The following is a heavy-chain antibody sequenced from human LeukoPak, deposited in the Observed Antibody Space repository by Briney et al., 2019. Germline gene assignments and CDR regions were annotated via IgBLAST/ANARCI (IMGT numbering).Heavy chain of an antibody. CDR3: ARGVTSWPQGPYHFDY. J-gene: IGHJ4*02. CDR2: IESNGNEK. Sequence: GGSLRLSCAVSGFTFNDYAMNWVRQAPGKGLEGVASIESNGNEKYSSDSLKGRFTISRDNSKNTLYLQMNTVRPEDTALFYCARGVTSWPQGPYHFDYWGQGILITVSS. V-gene: IGHV3-30*02. D-gene: IGHD2-2*01. CDR1: GFTFNDYA.